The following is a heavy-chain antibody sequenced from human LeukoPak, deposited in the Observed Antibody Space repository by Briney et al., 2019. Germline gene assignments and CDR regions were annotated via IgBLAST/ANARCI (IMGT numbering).Heavy chain of an antibody. CDR2: IDDRVSYT. V-gene: IGHV5-10-1*01. J-gene: IGHJ3*02. D-gene: IGHD2-8*01. Sequence: GESLRISCKGSGYRFTSYWISWVRQMPGKGLEWMGRIDDRVSYTNYSPSFQGHLTISADKSISTAYLQWSSLKASDTAMYYCARHQLLGPCFKGVCSNAFDIWGQGTMVTVSS. CDR3: ARHQLLGPCFKGVCSNAFDI. CDR1: GYRFTSYW.